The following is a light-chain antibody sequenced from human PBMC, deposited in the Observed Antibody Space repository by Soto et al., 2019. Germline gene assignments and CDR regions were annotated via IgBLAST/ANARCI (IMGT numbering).Light chain of an antibody. V-gene: IGLV2-14*01. CDR1: SRDIGGYKY. CDR2: EVS. Sequence: QSALTQPASVSGSPGQSITISCTGTSRDIGGYKYVSWYQQHPGKAPKIMIYEVSKRPSGVSNRFSGSKSGSTASLTISGLQAEDEADYYCSSYASSTALVFGGGTKLTVL. J-gene: IGLJ2*01. CDR3: SSYASSTALV.